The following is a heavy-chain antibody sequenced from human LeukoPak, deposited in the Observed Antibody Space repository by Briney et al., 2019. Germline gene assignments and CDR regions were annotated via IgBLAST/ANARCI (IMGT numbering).Heavy chain of an antibody. Sequence: SETLSLTCAVYGGSFSGYYWSWIRQPPGKGLEWIGEINHSGSTNYNPSLKSRVTISVDTSKNQSSLKLSSVTAADTAVYYCARRLIDYTQRGFDPWGQGTLVTVSS. J-gene: IGHJ5*02. CDR3: ARRLIDYTQRGFDP. CDR2: INHSGST. D-gene: IGHD4-11*01. V-gene: IGHV4-34*01. CDR1: GGSFSGYY.